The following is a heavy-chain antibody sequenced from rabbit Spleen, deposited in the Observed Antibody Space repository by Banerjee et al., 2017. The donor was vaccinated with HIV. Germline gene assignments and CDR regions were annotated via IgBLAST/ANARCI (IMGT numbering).Heavy chain of an antibody. D-gene: IGHD2-1*01. J-gene: IGHJ3*01. Sequence: QLKETGGGLVQPGGSLTLSCKASGFDFISDYMSWVRQAPGKGLEWIGCIYAVGGTTDYANWENGRFTISCDNAQDTVNLQMNSLTTADTAPYFCARARDTYDDIGDYARLDLWGPGTLVTVS. CDR3: ARARDTYDDIGDYARLDL. CDR1: GFDFISDY. V-gene: IGHV1S7*01. CDR2: IYAVGGTT.